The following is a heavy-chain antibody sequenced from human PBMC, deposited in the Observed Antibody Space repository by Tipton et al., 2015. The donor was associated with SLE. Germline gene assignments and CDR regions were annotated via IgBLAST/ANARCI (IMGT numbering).Heavy chain of an antibody. CDR1: GGSFSGYY. CDR3: ARGNSHHYGMDV. D-gene: IGHD4-23*01. J-gene: IGHJ6*02. Sequence: TLSLTCTVSGGSFSGYYWSWIRQPPGKGLEWIGEINHSGSTNYNPSLKSRVTISVDTSKNQFSLKLSSVTAADTAVYYCARGNSHHYGMDVWGQGTTVTVSS. V-gene: IGHV4-34*01. CDR2: INHSGST.